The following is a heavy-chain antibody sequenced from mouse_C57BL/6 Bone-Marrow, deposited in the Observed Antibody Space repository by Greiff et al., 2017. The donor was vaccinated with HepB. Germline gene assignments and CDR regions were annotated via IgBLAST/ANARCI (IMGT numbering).Heavy chain of an antibody. J-gene: IGHJ3*01. Sequence: VQLKESGPELVKPGASVKISCKASGYSFTDYNMNWVKQSNGKSLEWIGVINPNYGTTSYNQKFKGKATLTVDQSSSTAYMQLNSLTSEDSAVYDCARSRLRYPAWFAYWGQGTLVTVSA. CDR2: INPNYGTT. CDR1: GYSFTDYN. D-gene: IGHD1-1*01. CDR3: ARSRLRYPAWFAY. V-gene: IGHV1-39*01.